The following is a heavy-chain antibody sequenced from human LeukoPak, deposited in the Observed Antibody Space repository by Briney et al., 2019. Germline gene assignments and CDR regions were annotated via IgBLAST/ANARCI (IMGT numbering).Heavy chain of an antibody. CDR1: GYTFTGYY. J-gene: IGHJ5*02. D-gene: IGHD2-15*01. CDR2: INPNSGGT. CDR3: ARGTNRIVVVVAAIHNWFDP. V-gene: IGHV1-2*02. Sequence: ASVKASCKASGYTFTGYYMHWVRQAPGQGLEWMGWINPNSGGTNYAQKFQGRVTMTRDTSISTAYMELSRLRSDDTAVYYCARGTNRIVVVVAAIHNWFDPWGQGTLVTVSS.